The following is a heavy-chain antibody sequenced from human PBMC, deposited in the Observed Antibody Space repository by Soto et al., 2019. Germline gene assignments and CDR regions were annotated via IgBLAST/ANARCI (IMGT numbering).Heavy chain of an antibody. CDR3: ARSTVTSD. Sequence: VGSLRLSCAASGFTFSSFEMIWVRQAPGKGLEWISYISDSGRTMYYADSVKGRFTISRDNAKNSLYLQMNSLRVEDTALYYCARSTVTSDWGQGTLVTVSS. V-gene: IGHV3-48*03. D-gene: IGHD4-17*01. CDR2: ISDSGRTM. CDR1: GFTFSSFE. J-gene: IGHJ4*02.